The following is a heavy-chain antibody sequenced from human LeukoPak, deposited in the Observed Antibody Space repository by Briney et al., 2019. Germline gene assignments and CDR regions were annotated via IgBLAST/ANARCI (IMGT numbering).Heavy chain of an antibody. D-gene: IGHD2-21*01. CDR2: ISGSGGST. Sequence: PGGSLRLSCAASGFTFSSYAMSWVRQAPGKGLEWVSAISGSGGSTYYADSVKGRFTISRDNSKNTLYLQMNSLRAEDTAVYYCAKFLPTHIVAANYYLDYWGQGTLVTVSS. CDR1: GFTFSSYA. J-gene: IGHJ4*02. V-gene: IGHV3-23*01. CDR3: AKFLPTHIVAANYYLDY.